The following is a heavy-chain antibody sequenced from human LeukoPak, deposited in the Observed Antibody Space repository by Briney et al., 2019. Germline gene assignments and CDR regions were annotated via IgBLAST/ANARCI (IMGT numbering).Heavy chain of an antibody. D-gene: IGHD6-13*01. Sequence: SETLSLTCTVSGGSISSYYWSWIQQPAGKGLEWIGRIYTSGSTNYNPSLKSRVTMSVDTSKNQFSLKLSSVTAADTAVYYCARDRGIIAAAGRYNWFDPWGQGTLVTVSS. CDR1: GGSISSYY. CDR2: IYTSGST. J-gene: IGHJ5*02. V-gene: IGHV4-4*07. CDR3: ARDRGIIAAAGRYNWFDP.